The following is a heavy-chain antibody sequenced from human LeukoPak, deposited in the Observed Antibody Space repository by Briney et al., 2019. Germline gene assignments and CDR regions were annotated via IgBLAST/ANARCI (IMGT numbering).Heavy chain of an antibody. CDR2: IKSDGSRT. D-gene: IGHD3-22*01. V-gene: IGHV3-74*01. CDR1: GFTFSGYC. J-gene: IGHJ6*02. Sequence: GGSLRLSCGASGFTFSGYCMHWVRQAPRKGLVWVSRIKSDGSRTDYADSVKGRFIISRDNAKNTLYLQMSSLRVEDTAVYYCARDSYYYDDRGSHYYGIDVWGHGTTVTVSS. CDR3: ARDSYYYDDRGSHYYGIDV.